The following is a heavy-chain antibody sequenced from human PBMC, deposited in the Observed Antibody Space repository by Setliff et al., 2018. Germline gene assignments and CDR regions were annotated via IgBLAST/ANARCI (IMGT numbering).Heavy chain of an antibody. CDR3: ARDKSAAGNYYYYMDV. J-gene: IGHJ6*03. Sequence: WVRQPPGKGLEWVAVISYDGSNGYYAESVKGRFTISRDNSKNTLYLQMNSLRTEDTAVYYCARDKSAAGNYYYYMDVWGKGTTVTVSS. CDR2: ISYDGSNG. D-gene: IGHD6-13*01. V-gene: IGHV3-30*04.